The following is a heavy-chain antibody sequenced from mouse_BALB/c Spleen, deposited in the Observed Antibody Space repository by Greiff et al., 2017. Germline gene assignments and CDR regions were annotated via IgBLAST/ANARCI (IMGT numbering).Heavy chain of an antibody. CDR1: GYTFTSYW. Sequence: VKLQQPGAELVKPGASVKLSCKASGYTFTSYWMHWVKQRPGQGLEWIGEINPSNGRTNYNEKFKSKATLTVDKSSSTAYMQLSSLTSEDSAVYYCARSWVTTATAMDYWGQGTSVTVSS. CDR3: ARSWVTTATAMDY. V-gene: IGHV1S81*02. D-gene: IGHD1-2*01. J-gene: IGHJ4*01. CDR2: INPSNGRT.